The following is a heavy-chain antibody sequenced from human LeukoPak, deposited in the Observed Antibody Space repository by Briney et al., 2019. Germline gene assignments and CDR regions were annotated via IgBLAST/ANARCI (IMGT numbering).Heavy chain of an antibody. Sequence: SETLSLTCAVSGYSISSSNWWGWIRQPPGKGLEWIGYIYYSGSIYYNPSLKSRVTMSVDTPKNQFSLKLSSVTAVDTAVYYCACNVYHYYMDVWGKGTTVTVSS. CDR2: IYYSGSI. J-gene: IGHJ6*03. CDR3: ACNVYHYYMDV. CDR1: GYSISSSNW. V-gene: IGHV4-28*05. D-gene: IGHD1-14*01.